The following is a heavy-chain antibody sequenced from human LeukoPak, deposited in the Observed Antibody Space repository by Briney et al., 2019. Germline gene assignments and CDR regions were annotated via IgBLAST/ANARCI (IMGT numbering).Heavy chain of an antibody. V-gene: IGHV3-30-3*01. J-gene: IGHJ4*02. D-gene: IGHD3-22*01. CDR2: ISYDGSNK. Sequence: GGSLRLSCAASGFTFSSYAMHWVRQAPGKGLEWVAVISYDGSNKYYADSVKGRFTISRDNAKNSLYLQMNSLRAEDTAVYYCARDPQSYYYDSSGYLDYWGQGTLVTVSS. CDR3: ARDPQSYYYDSSGYLDY. CDR1: GFTFSSYA.